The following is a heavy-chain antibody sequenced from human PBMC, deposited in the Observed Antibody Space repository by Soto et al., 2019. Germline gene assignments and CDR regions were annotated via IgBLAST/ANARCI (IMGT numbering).Heavy chain of an antibody. CDR3: ARHEGVPAADGLDV. V-gene: IGHV5-10-1*01. Sequence: GVPLTNSCNGCCDKFTRCWSISSPHLPAKGLEQIVRIDPRVSYTTYSPSFQGHITISADKSISTAYLQWSSLKASDTAVYYCARHEGVPAADGLDVWGQGTTVTVSS. J-gene: IGHJ6*02. CDR1: CDKFTRCW. D-gene: IGHD2-2*01. CDR2: IDPRVSYT.